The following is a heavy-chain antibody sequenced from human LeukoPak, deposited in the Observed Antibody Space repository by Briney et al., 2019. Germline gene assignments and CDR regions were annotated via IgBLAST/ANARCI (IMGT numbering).Heavy chain of an antibody. CDR1: GGSISSSSYY. CDR3: ARTSYYYDSSGYII. CDR2: IYYSGST. V-gene: IGHV4-39*07. J-gene: IGHJ4*02. Sequence: SETLSLTCTVSGGSISSSSYYWGWIRQPPGKGLEWIGSIYYSGSTYYNPSLKSRVTISVDTSKNQFSLKLSSVTAADTAVYYCARTSYYYDSSGYIIWGQGTLVTVSS. D-gene: IGHD3-22*01.